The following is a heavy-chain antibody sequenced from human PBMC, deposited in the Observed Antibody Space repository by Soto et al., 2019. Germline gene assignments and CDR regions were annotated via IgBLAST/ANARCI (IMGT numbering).Heavy chain of an antibody. J-gene: IGHJ4*02. V-gene: IGHV3-21*01. CDR3: ARVFSLNYDSTPAPDDY. Sequence: PGGSLRLSCAASGFTFSSYSMNWVRQAPGKGLEWVSSISSSSSYIYYADSVKGRFTISRDNAKNSLYLQMNSLRAEDTAVYYCARVFSLNYDSTPAPDDYWGQGTMVTVYS. D-gene: IGHD3-22*01. CDR2: ISSSSSYI. CDR1: GFTFSSYS.